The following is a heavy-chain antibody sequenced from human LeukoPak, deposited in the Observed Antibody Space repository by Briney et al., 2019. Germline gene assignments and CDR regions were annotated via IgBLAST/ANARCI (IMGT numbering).Heavy chain of an antibody. V-gene: IGHV3-30-3*01. CDR2: ISYDGSNK. D-gene: IGHD1-1*01. CDR1: GFTFSSYA. J-gene: IGHJ4*02. CDR3: ARVGLPNWSFAHFDY. Sequence: PGRSLRLSCAASGFTFSSYAMHWVRQAPGKGLEWVAVISYDGSNKYYADSVKGRFTISRDNSKNTLYLQMNSLRAEDTAVYYCARVGLPNWSFAHFDYWGQGTLVTVSS.